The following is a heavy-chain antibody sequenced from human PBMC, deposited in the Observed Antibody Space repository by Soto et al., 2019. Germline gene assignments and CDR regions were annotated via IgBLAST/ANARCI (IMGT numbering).Heavy chain of an antibody. J-gene: IGHJ4*02. D-gene: IGHD2-2*03. CDR2: IYGGGNGP. CDR1: GFTFSDFA. V-gene: IGHV3-23*01. CDR3: AKIEGMDPWAYSFDY. Sequence: EVQVLESGGGLVQPGGSLRLSCAATGFTFSDFAMSWVRQAPGKGLEWVSRIYGGGNGPHYADSVKGRVTISRDNSTNTLYLQMNSLRAEDTAVYYCAKIEGMDPWAYSFDYWGQGTLVTVSS.